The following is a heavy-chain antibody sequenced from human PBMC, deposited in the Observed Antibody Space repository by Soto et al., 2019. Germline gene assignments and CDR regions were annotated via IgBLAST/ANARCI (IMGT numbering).Heavy chain of an antibody. CDR3: AMTSNG. CDR1: GFTFSTYW. D-gene: IGHD5-18*01. V-gene: IGHV3-74*01. J-gene: IGHJ1*01. Sequence: EVQLVESGGGLVQPGGSLRLSCEAPGFTFSTYWLPWVRQAPGKGLVWVSRISRIGSGTSYADSVKGRFTISRDNAKNTLYLQMNSLRAEDTAVYYCAMTSNGWGQGTLVTVSS. CDR2: ISRIGSGT.